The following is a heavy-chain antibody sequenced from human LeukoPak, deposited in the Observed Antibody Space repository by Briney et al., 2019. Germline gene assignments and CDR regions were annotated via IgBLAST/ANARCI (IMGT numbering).Heavy chain of an antibody. Sequence: SQTLSLTCAISGDSVSSNSAAWNWIRQSPSRGLEWLGRTYYRSKWYNDCAVSVKSRITINPDTSKNQFSLQLNSVTPEDTAVYYCARGDYDFWSGYYWFDYWGQGTLVTVPS. CDR3: ARGDYDFWSGYYWFDY. CDR1: GDSVSSNSAA. CDR2: TYYRSKWYN. D-gene: IGHD3-3*01. J-gene: IGHJ4*02. V-gene: IGHV6-1*01.